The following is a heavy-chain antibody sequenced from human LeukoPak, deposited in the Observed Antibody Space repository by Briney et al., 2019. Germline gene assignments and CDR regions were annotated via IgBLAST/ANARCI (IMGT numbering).Heavy chain of an antibody. CDR3: ARLHIVGATATSFDY. CDR2: IYPGDSDT. D-gene: IGHD1-26*01. CDR1: GYSFTSYW. Sequence: LGESLKISCKGSGYSFTSYWIGWVRQMPGKGLEWMGIIYPGDSDTRYSPSFPGQVTISADKSISTAYLQWSSLKASDTAMYYCARLHIVGATATSFDYWGQGTLVTVSS. V-gene: IGHV5-51*01. J-gene: IGHJ4*02.